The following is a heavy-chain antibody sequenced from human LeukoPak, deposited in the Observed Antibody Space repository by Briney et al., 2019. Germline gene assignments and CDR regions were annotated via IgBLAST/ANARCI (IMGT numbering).Heavy chain of an antibody. V-gene: IGHV4-4*07. CDR1: GGSISSYY. CDR3: ATGYSSGWYFYFQH. D-gene: IGHD6-19*01. J-gene: IGHJ1*01. CDR2: TYTSGST. Sequence: PSETLSLTCTVSGGSISSYYWSWIRQPAGKGLEWIGRTYTSGSTNYNPSLKSRVTMSVDTSKNQFSLKLSSVTAADTAVYYCATGYSSGWYFYFQHWGQGSLVPVSS.